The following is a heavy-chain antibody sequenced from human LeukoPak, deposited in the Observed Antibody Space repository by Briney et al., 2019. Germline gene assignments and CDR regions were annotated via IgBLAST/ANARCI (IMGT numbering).Heavy chain of an antibody. CDR3: ARSFFGTINDAFDI. J-gene: IGHJ3*02. V-gene: IGHV1-2*04. CDR2: INPNSGGT. Sequence: ASVKVSCKASGYTFTGYYMHWVRQAPGQGLESMGWINPNSGGTNYAQKFQGWVTMTRDTSISTAYMELSRLRSDDTAVYYCARSFFGTINDAFDIWGQGTMVTVSS. D-gene: IGHD3-3*01. CDR1: GYTFTGYY.